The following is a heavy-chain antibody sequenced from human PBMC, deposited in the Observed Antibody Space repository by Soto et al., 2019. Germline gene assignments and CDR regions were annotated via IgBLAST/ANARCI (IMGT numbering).Heavy chain of an antibody. CDR3: AREVQVHTPAFLY. Sequence: QVQLVQSGAEMKKPGSSVKVSCQSSGGTFNTYAMNWVRQAPGQGPEWMGDISPMFGAANYAPKFQGRVTITADEPTGTSYMQLSSLTSEDTALYFCAREVQVHTPAFLYWGQGTLVTVSS. CDR1: GGTFNTYA. J-gene: IGHJ4*02. V-gene: IGHV1-69*19. CDR2: ISPMFGAA. D-gene: IGHD3-10*01.